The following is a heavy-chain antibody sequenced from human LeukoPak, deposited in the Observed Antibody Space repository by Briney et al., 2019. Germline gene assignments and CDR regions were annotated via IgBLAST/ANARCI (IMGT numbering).Heavy chain of an antibody. V-gene: IGHV4-59*01. D-gene: IGHD2-8*01. CDR3: AREMYGAFDI. CDR2: IYYSGST. Sequence: SQTLSLTCTVSGGSISSYYWSWIRQPPGKGLEWIGYIYYSGSTNYNPSLKSRVTISVDTSKNQFSLKLSSVTAADTAVYYCAREMYGAFDIWGQGTMVTVSS. CDR1: GGSISSYY. J-gene: IGHJ3*02.